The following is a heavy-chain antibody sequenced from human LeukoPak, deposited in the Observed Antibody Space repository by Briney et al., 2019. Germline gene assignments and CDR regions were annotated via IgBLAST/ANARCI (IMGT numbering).Heavy chain of an antibody. CDR3: ARDSVYSLYYYAGYGMDV. Sequence: SETLSLTCTVSGGSISSYYWRWIRQPPGKGLEWIGYIYYSGSTNYNPSLKSRVTISVDTSKNQFSLKLSSVTAADTAVYYCARDSVYSLYYYAGYGMDVWGQGTTVTVSS. V-gene: IGHV4-59*01. D-gene: IGHD3-10*01. J-gene: IGHJ6*02. CDR1: GGSISSYY. CDR2: IYYSGST.